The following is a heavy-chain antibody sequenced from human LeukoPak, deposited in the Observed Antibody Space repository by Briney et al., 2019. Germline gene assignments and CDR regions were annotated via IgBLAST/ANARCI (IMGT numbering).Heavy chain of an antibody. CDR2: INHSGST. V-gene: IGHV4-34*01. CDR3: ARVRYCSSTSCYTGRSYFDY. J-gene: IGHJ4*02. Sequence: SETLSLTCAVYGGSFSGYYWSWIRQPPGKGLEWIGEINHSGSTNYNPSLKSRVTISVDTSKNQFSLKLSSVTAADTAVYYCARVRYCSSTSCYTGRSYFDYWGQGTLVTVSS. CDR1: GGSFSGYY. D-gene: IGHD2-2*02.